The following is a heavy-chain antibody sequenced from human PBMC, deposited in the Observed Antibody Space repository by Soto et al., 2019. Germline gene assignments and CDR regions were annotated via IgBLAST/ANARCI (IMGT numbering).Heavy chain of an antibody. CDR3: ARDLVFPRRGYSGYEYAFDI. V-gene: IGHV4-59*01. J-gene: IGHJ3*02. CDR1: GGSISSYY. Sequence: SETLSLTCTASGGSISSYYWSWIRQPPGKGLEWIGYIYYSGSTNYNPSLKSRVTISVDTSKNQFSLKLSSVTAADTAVYYCARDLVFPRRGYSGYEYAFDIWGQGTMVTVSS. D-gene: IGHD5-12*01. CDR2: IYYSGST.